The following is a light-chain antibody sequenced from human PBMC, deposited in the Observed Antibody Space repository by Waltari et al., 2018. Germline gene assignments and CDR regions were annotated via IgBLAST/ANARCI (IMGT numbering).Light chain of an antibody. Sequence: DIQMTQSPSTLSASVGDRVTITCRASQSISSWLAWYQQKPGKAPKLVIYDASSLESGVPSRFSGSGSGTEFILTISSLQPDDFATYYCQQYNSYSMYTFGQGTKLEIK. CDR1: QSISSW. V-gene: IGKV1-5*01. CDR2: DAS. CDR3: QQYNSYSMYT. J-gene: IGKJ2*01.